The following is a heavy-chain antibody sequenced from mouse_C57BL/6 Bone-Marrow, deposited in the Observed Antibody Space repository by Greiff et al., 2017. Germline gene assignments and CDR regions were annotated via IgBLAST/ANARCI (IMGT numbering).Heavy chain of an antibody. CDR3: ALSYFDY. CDR2: IWRGGST. J-gene: IGHJ2*01. CDR1: GFSLTSYG. Sequence: VKLVESGPGLVQPSQSLSITCTVSGFSLTSYGVHWVRQSPGKGLEWLGVIWRGGSTDYNAAFMSRLCTTKDNSKSQVFFKMNSLQSDYTAIYYCALSYFDYWGHGTTLTVSS. V-gene: IGHV2-5*01.